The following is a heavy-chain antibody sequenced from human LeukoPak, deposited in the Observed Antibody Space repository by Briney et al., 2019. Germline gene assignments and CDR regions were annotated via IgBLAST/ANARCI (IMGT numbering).Heavy chain of an antibody. CDR3: AKDRGGIAGPPVGT. J-gene: IGHJ5*02. CDR2: ISGSGSST. CDR1: GITFDIYA. Sequence: GGSLRLSCVASGITFDIYAMSWVRQAPGKGLERVSAISGSGSSTYYADSVKGRFTLSRDNSKNTVYMQMNSLRVDDTAVYYCAKDRGGIAGPPVGTWGQGTLVTVSS. D-gene: IGHD1-20*01. V-gene: IGHV3-23*01.